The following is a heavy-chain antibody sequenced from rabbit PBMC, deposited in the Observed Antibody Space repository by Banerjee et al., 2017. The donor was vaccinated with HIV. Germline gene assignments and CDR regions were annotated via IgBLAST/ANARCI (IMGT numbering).Heavy chain of an antibody. D-gene: IGHD8-1*01. V-gene: IGHV1S40*01. Sequence: QSLEESGGGLVKPGASLTLTCTASGFTVSSVYWICWVRQAPGKGLDWIACIYSGSSGGTYYSNWAKGRFTISKTSSTTVTLQMTSLTVADTATYFCARDTGSSFSSYGMDLWGPGTLVTVS. CDR3: ARDTGSSFSSYGMDL. J-gene: IGHJ6*01. CDR2: IYSGSSGGT. CDR1: GFTVSSVYW.